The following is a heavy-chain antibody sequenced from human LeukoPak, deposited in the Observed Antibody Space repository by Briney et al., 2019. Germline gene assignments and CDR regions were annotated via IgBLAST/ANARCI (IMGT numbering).Heavy chain of an antibody. CDR2: IYYSGST. J-gene: IGHJ6*03. Sequence: SETLSLTCTISGGSISSYYWSWIRQPPGKGLEWIGYIYYSGSTNYNPSLKSRVTMSVDTSKNQFSLKLSSVTAADTAVYYCARFPNYYYYMDVWGKGTTVTVSS. CDR1: GGSISSYY. V-gene: IGHV4-59*01. CDR3: ARFPNYYYYMDV.